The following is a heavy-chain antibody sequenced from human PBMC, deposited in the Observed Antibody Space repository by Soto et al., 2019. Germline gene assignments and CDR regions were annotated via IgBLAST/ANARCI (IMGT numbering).Heavy chain of an antibody. CDR2: ISGTSNDI. CDR1: GFTFRSYS. J-gene: IGHJ6*02. CDR3: ATSIAAHLGYYGMDV. V-gene: IGHV3-21*01. D-gene: IGHD6-6*01. Sequence: EVRLVESGGGLVKPGESLRLSCAASGFTFRSYSLNWVRQAPGKGLEWVSSISGTSNDIYYADSVKGRFIICRDNARDSLYLQRYSVSAEDTAIEFCATSIAAHLGYYGMDVWGQGTTVTVSS.